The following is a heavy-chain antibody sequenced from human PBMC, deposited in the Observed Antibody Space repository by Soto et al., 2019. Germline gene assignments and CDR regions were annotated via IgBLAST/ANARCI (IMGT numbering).Heavy chain of an antibody. CDR3: ARSQEWRRYYFDY. J-gene: IGHJ4*02. D-gene: IGHD5-12*01. CDR2: ISWDGGST. CDR1: GFTFDDYT. V-gene: IGHV3-43*01. Sequence: PGGSLRLSCAASGFTFDDYTMHWVRQAPGKGLEWVSLISWDGGSTYYADSVKGRFTISRDNSKNSLHLQMNSLRTEYTALYYCARSQEWRRYYFDYWGQGTLVTVSS.